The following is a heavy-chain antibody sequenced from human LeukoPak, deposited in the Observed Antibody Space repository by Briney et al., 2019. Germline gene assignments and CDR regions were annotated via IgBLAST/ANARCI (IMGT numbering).Heavy chain of an antibody. D-gene: IGHD3-16*01. CDR1: GFTFSTYS. V-gene: IGHV3-48*01. J-gene: IGHJ4*02. CDR2: ISGSSATI. Sequence: GGSLRLSCAASGFTFSTYSMNWVRQAPGKGLEWVAYISGSSATIKYADSVKGRFTISRGNAQNSLYLPMNSLRAEDTAIYYCARDGDPYTGFDSWGQGTLVTVSS. CDR3: ARDGDPYTGFDS.